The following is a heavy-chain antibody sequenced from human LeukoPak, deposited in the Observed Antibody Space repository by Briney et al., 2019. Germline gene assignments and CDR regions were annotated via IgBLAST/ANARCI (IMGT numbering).Heavy chain of an antibody. D-gene: IGHD6-13*01. J-gene: IGHJ5*02. CDR1: GGSFSNYA. CDR3: ARGDLKDSSSWYDRLEP. CDR2: SIPMYDTA. V-gene: IGHV1-69*05. Sequence: GASVKVSCKFSGGSFSNYAISWVRQAPGQGLEWMGASIPMYDTANYAQKFQGRVTVTTDESTSTAYMELSSLRSEDTAVYFCARGDLKDSSSWYDRLEPWGQGTLVTVSS.